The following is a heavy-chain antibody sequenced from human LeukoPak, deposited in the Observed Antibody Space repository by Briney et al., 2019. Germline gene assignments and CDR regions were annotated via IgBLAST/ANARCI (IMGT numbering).Heavy chain of an antibody. CDR1: GGSISSHY. J-gene: IGHJ5*02. CDR2: IYYSGTT. D-gene: IGHD1-7*01. CDR3: ASGREFGTEFDP. Sequence: SETLSLTCTVSGGSISSHYWSWIRQPPGKGLEWIGYIYYSGTTNYNPSLKSRVTISVDTSKNQFSLKLRSVAAADTAVYYCASGREFGTEFDPWGQGTLVTVSS. V-gene: IGHV4-59*11.